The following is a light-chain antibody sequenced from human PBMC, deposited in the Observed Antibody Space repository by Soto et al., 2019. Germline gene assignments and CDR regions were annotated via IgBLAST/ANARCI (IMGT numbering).Light chain of an antibody. CDR2: DVT. Sequence: QSALTQPASVSGSPGQSIAISCTGTSSDVGAYDYVSWYQQHPGEAPKLMIFDVTRRPSGVSDRFSGSKSGTTASLTISGLLAEDEADYYCTSYTTKSTVAFGGGTKLTVL. CDR3: TSYTTKSTVA. J-gene: IGLJ2*01. V-gene: IGLV2-14*03. CDR1: SSDVGAYDY.